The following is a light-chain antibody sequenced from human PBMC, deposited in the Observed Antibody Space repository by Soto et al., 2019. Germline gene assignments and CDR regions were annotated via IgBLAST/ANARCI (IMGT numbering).Light chain of an antibody. J-gene: IGLJ1*01. CDR2: DVS. CDR3: SSYTSSSTYV. CDR1: SSDVGGCNS. V-gene: IGLV2-14*01. Sequence: QSVLTQPASVSGSPGPSITIYCTGTSSDVGGCNSVSWYQQHPGTAPKLMIYDVSNRPSGIFYRFSGSKSGNTAFLSISGLQAEDEADACFSSYTSSSTYVFGTETKGTGL.